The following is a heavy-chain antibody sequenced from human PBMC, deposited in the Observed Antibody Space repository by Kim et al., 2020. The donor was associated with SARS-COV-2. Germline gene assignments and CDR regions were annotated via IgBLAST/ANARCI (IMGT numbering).Heavy chain of an antibody. CDR1: GYSFNSYG. D-gene: IGHD4-17*01. J-gene: IGHJ6*02. Sequence: ASVKVSCKASGYSFNSYGISWVRQAPGQGLEWMGWISAYNGNTNYVQKVQDRVTMTTDTSTSTAYMELRSLRSDDTAVYYCARDRSSTSYGDYDAYYYYYGMDVWGQGTTVTVSS. CDR3: ARDRSSTSYGDYDAYYYYYGMDV. CDR2: ISAYNGNT. V-gene: IGHV1-18*01.